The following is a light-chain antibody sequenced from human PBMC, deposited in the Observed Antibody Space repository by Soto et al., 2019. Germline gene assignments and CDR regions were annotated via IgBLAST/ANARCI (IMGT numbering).Light chain of an antibody. Sequence: DIVMTQSPDSLAVSLGERATINCKSSQSVLYSSNNKNYLAWYQQKPGQPPKLLIYWASTRESGVPDRFSGSGSGTDFTLTISSLQAEDVAVYYCQQYYSTLGGFGGGTKVEIK. CDR3: QQYYSTLGG. V-gene: IGKV4-1*01. CDR2: WAS. J-gene: IGKJ4*01. CDR1: QSVLYSSNNKNY.